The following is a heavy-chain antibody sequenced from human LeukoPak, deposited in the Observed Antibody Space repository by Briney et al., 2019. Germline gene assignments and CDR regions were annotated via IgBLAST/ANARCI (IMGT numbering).Heavy chain of an antibody. CDR1: GGSFSGYY. V-gene: IGHV4-34*01. J-gene: IGHJ6*03. D-gene: IGHD5-18*01. Sequence: SETLSLTCAVYGGSFSGYYWSWIRQPPGKGLEWIGEINHSGSTNYNPSLKSRVTISVGTSKNQFSLKLSSVTAADTAVYYCARRSGHSYGHMDVWGKGTTVTVSS. CDR2: INHSGST. CDR3: ARRSGHSYGHMDV.